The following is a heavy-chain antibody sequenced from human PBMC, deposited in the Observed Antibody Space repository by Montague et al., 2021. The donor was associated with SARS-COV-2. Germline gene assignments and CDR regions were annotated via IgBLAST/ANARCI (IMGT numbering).Heavy chain of an antibody. CDR1: GGSMSSFGYY. CDR3: ARGPYRNFDI. D-gene: IGHD3-16*02. J-gene: IGHJ4*02. CDR2: IYYTGNN. V-gene: IGHV4-31*03. Sequence: TLSLTCSVSGGSMSSFGYYWSWLRQHPGKGLEWNGYIYYTGNNFYNPSLKSRIIISLDTSKSQLSLNLPSVTAADTVLYYCARGPYRNFDIWGQGALVTVSS.